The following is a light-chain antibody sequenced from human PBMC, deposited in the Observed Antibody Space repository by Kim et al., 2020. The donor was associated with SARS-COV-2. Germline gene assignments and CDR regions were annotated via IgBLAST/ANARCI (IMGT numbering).Light chain of an antibody. CDR3: QQGYST. J-gene: IGKJ2*01. V-gene: IGKV1-39*01. Sequence: DIQMTQSPSTLSAFVGTRVTITCRASQSVDNWLAWYQQMPGKAPKLLIYGASNLPSGVPSRFSGSGSETDFTLTISTLQPEDFGTYYCQQGYSTFGQGTKLEI. CDR1: QSVDNW. CDR2: GAS.